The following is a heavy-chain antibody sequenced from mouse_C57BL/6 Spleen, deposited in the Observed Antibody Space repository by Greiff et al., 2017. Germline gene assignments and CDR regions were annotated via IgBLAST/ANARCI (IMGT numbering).Heavy chain of an antibody. J-gene: IGHJ4*01. V-gene: IGHV7-3*01. D-gene: IGHD2-2*01. CDR2: IRNKANGYTT. CDR3: ARSPNYGYDNAMDY. CDR1: GFTFTDYY. Sequence: EVQLVESGGGLVQPGGSLSLSCAASGFTFTDYYMSWVRQPPGKALEWLGFIRNKANGYTTEYSASVKGRFTISRDNSQSILYLQMNALRAEDSATYYCARSPNYGYDNAMDYWGQGTSVTVSS.